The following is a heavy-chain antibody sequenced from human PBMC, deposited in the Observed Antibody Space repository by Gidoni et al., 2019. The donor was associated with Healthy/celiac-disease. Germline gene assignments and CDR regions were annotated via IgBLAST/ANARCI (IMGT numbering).Heavy chain of an antibody. J-gene: IGHJ4*02. Sequence: EVQLVESGGGLVKPGGSLRLSCAACGFTFSSYSMNWVRQAPGKGLEWVSSISSSSSYIYYADSVKGRFTISRDNAKNSLYLQMNSLRAEDTAVYYCARDSGGYCSGGSCDFDYWGQGTLVTVSS. CDR2: ISSSSSYI. V-gene: IGHV3-21*01. D-gene: IGHD2-15*01. CDR1: GFTFSSYS. CDR3: ARDSGGYCSGGSCDFDY.